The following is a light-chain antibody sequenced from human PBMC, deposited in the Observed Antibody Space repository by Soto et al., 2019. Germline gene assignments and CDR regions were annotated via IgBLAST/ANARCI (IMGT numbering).Light chain of an antibody. J-gene: IGLJ1*01. CDR3: SSYAGSNNFV. CDR1: SSDVGGYYF. V-gene: IGLV2-8*01. Sequence: QSVLTQPPSASGSPGQSVTISCTGTSSDVGGYYFVSWYQQHPGKAPKLMIYEVTKRPSGVPDRFSGSRSGSTASLTVSGLQAEDEADYYCSSYAGSNNFVFGTGTKVTVL. CDR2: EVT.